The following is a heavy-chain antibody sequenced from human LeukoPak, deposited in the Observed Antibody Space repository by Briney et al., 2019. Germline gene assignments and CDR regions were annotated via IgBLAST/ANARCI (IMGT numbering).Heavy chain of an antibody. CDR2: IRYEGHYK. CDR1: GFTFSAHG. D-gene: IGHD2-21*01. V-gene: IGHV3-30*02. Sequence: PGGSLRLSCVASGFTFSAHGINWVRQAPGKGLDWVTFIRYEGHYKYYADSVTGRFTVSRDNSKNTVYLQMNNLMTEDTAVYYCAKTRGVEGAFDIWGQGTRVTVSS. J-gene: IGHJ3*02. CDR3: AKTRGVEGAFDI.